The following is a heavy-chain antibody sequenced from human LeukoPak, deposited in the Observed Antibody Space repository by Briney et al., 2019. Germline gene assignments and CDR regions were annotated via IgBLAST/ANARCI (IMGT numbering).Heavy chain of an antibody. V-gene: IGHV1-2*02. CDR3: ARSAESSSWVEFDY. CDR2: INPNSGGT. Sequence: GASVKVSCKASGYTFTDYYIHWLRQAPGQGLEWVAWINPNSGGTNYAQKFQVRGTMTRDTSISTAYMELSRLRSDDTAVYYCARSAESSSWVEFDYWGQGTLVTVSS. CDR1: GYTFTDYY. J-gene: IGHJ4*02. D-gene: IGHD6-13*01.